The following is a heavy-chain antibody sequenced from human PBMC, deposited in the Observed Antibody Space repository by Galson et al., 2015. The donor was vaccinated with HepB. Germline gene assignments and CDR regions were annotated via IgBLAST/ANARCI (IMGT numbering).Heavy chain of an antibody. CDR2: IIPILGIA. CDR3: AREDSGYDFLSPYFDY. D-gene: IGHD5-12*01. J-gene: IGHJ4*02. CDR1: GGTFSSYA. Sequence: SVKVSCKASGGTFSSYAISWVRQAPGQGLEWMGRIIPILGIANYAQKFQGRVTITADKSTSTAYMELSSLRSEDTAVYYCAREDSGYDFLSPYFDYWGQGTLVTVSS. V-gene: IGHV1-69*04.